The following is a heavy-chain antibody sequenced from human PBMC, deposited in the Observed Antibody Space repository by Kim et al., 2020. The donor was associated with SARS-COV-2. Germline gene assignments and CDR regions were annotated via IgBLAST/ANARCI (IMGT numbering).Heavy chain of an antibody. CDR1: GGSLTDYY. CDR2: INHNGGT. Sequence: SETLSLTCAVYGGSLTDYYWIWIRQPPGKGLEWIGEINHNGGTNYNASLKSRVSMSVDTSKNQVSLRLNYVTAADTAVYYCARGVHCIKGSCYLAFDIWGKGTMVTVAS. CDR3: ARGVHCIKGSCYLAFDI. J-gene: IGHJ3*02. D-gene: IGHD2-2*01. V-gene: IGHV4-34*01.